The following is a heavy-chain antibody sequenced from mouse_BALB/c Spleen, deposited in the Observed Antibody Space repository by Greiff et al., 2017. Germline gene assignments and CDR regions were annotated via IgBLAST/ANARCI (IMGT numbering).Heavy chain of an antibody. CDR3: ARPYYYGSRESYAMDY. CDR1: GFSLSTSGMG. J-gene: IGHJ4*01. Sequence: QVTLKVSGPGILQPSQTLSLTCSFSGFSLSTSGMGVGWIRQPSGKGLEWLVHIWWDDVKRYNPALKSRLTISKDTSSSQVVLKIASVDTADTATYYCARPYYYGSRESYAMDYWGQGTSVTVSS. V-gene: IGHV8-8*01. D-gene: IGHD1-1*01. CDR2: IWWDDVK.